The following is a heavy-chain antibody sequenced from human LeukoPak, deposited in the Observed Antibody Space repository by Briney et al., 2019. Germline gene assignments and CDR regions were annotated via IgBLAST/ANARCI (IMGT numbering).Heavy chain of an antibody. V-gene: IGHV3-11*06. CDR1: GFTFSDYY. Sequence: GGSLRLSCAASGFTFSDYYMSWIRKAPGKGLEWVSYISSSSSYTNYADSVKGRFTISRDNAKNSLYLQMNSLRAEDTAVYYCARDVSVVRGVEFDYWGQGTLVTVSS. CDR2: ISSSSSYT. CDR3: ARDVSVVRGVEFDY. D-gene: IGHD3-10*01. J-gene: IGHJ4*02.